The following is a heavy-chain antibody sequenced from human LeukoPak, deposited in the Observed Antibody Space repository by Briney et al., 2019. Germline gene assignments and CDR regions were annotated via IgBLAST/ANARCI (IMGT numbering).Heavy chain of an antibody. Sequence: GGSLRLSCAASGFTFSSYWMSWVRQAPGKGLEWVANIKQDGSEKYYVDSVKGRFTISRDNAKNSLYLQMNSLRAEDTAVYYCASLAYDSSGYEIDYFDYWGQGTLVTVSS. CDR2: IKQDGSEK. J-gene: IGHJ4*02. V-gene: IGHV3-7*01. CDR3: ASLAYDSSGYEIDYFDY. D-gene: IGHD3-22*01. CDR1: GFTFSSYW.